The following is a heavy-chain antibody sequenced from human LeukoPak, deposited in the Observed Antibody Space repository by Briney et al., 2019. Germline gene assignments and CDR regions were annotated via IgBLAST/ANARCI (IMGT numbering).Heavy chain of an antibody. V-gene: IGHV3-53*01. D-gene: IGHD1-26*01. CDR1: GFTVSSNY. CDR3: AKDPEYSGSRSNWFDP. Sequence: GGSLRLSCAASGFTVSSNYMSWVRQAPGKGLEWVSVIYSGGSTYYADSVKGRFTISRDNSKNTLYLQMNSLRAEDTAVYYCAKDPEYSGSRSNWFDPWGQGTLVTVSS. CDR2: IYSGGST. J-gene: IGHJ5*02.